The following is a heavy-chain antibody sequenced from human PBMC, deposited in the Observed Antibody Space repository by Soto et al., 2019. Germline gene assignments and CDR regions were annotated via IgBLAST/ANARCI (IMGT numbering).Heavy chain of an antibody. D-gene: IGHD2-2*02. CDR1: GFIFSSYW. J-gene: IGHJ6*02. CDR3: ARELPTAIRGGYYYSYGMDV. Sequence: GGSLRLSCAASGFIFSSYWMHWVRQAPGKGLVWVSRINSDGSSTRYADSVKGRFTISRDNAKNTLYLQMNSPRAEDTAVYYCARELPTAIRGGYYYSYGMDVWGQGTTVTVSS. CDR2: INSDGSST. V-gene: IGHV3-74*01.